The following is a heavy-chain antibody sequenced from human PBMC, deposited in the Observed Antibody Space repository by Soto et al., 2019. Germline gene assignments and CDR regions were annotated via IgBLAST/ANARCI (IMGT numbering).Heavy chain of an antibody. CDR3: ARDRWFGEFNWCDP. J-gene: IGHJ5*02. D-gene: IGHD3-10*01. CDR2: IYTSGST. Sequence: ETLSLTCTVSGGSISSYYWSWIRQPAGKGLEWIGRIYTSGSTNYNPSLKSRVTMSVDTSKNQFSLKLSSVTAADTAVYYCARDRWFGEFNWCDPWGQGTLVTVSS. CDR1: GGSISSYY. V-gene: IGHV4-4*07.